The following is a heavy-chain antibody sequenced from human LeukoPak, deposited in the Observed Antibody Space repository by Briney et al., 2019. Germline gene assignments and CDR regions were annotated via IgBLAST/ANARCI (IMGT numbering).Heavy chain of an antibody. CDR3: ARAEYSSSWFLEY. D-gene: IGHD6-13*01. V-gene: IGHV3-9*01. CDR1: GFTFDDYA. CDR2: ISWNSGSI. Sequence: GGSLRLSCAASGFTFDDYAMHWVRQAPGKGLEWVSGISWNSGSIGYADSVKGRFTISRDNAKKSLYLQMNSLRAEDTAVYYCARAEYSSSWFLEYWGQGTLVTVSS. J-gene: IGHJ4*02.